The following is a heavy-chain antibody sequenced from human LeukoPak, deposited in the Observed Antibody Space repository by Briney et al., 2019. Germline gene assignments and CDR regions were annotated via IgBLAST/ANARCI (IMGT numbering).Heavy chain of an antibody. Sequence: GGSLRLSCVAYGFTFTNAWMSWVRQVPGKGLEWVGRIKSQTDGGTTDYAAPVTGRFTISRDDSKNTLYLQMNSLRTEDTAVYYCTTLTMIVVHDDYWGQGTLVTVSS. CDR1: GFTFTNAW. J-gene: IGHJ4*02. CDR2: IKSQTDGGTT. CDR3: TTLTMIVVHDDY. D-gene: IGHD3-22*01. V-gene: IGHV3-15*01.